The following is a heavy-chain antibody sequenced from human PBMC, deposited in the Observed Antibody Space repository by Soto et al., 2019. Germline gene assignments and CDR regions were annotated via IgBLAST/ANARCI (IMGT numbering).Heavy chain of an antibody. CDR1: GFTFSSYW. D-gene: IGHD3-22*01. V-gene: IGHV3-7*03. Sequence: EVQLVESGGGLVQPGGSLRLSCAASGFTFSSYWMSWVRQARGKGLEWVANIKQDGSEKYYVDSVKGRFTISRDNAKNSLYLQMNSLRAEDTAVYYCARTYYYDSSGYYVSAFDIWGQGTMVTVSS. CDR3: ARTYYYDSSGYYVSAFDI. CDR2: IKQDGSEK. J-gene: IGHJ3*02.